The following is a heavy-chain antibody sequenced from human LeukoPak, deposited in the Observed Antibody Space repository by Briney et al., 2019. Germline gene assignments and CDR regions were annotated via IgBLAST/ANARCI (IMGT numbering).Heavy chain of an antibody. J-gene: IGHJ4*02. CDR3: AREVGEGAVVVPAATTFDY. D-gene: IGHD2-2*01. CDR1: GYSISSGYC. V-gene: IGHV4-38-2*02. CDR2: IYHSGST. Sequence: PSETLSLTRTVSGYSISSGYCWGWIRQPPGKGLEWIGSIYHSGSTYYNPSLKSRVAISVDTSKNQFSLKLSSVTAADTAVYYCAREVGEGAVVVPAATTFDYWGQGTLVTVSS.